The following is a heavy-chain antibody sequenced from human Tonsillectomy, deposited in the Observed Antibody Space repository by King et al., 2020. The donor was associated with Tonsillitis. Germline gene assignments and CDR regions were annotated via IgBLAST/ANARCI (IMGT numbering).Heavy chain of an antibody. Sequence: QVQLQQWGAGLLKPSETLSRTCAVYGGSFSGYYWSWIRQPPGKGLEWIGEINHSGRTNYNPSLKSRVTMSVDTSKNQFSLKLTSVTAADTAVYYCVRVPWKWFGKLYTPYYIDYWGQGTLVTVSS. V-gene: IGHV4-34*01. CDR3: VRVPWKWFGKLYTPYYIDY. D-gene: IGHD3-10*01. CDR1: GGSFSGYY. J-gene: IGHJ4*02. CDR2: INHSGRT.